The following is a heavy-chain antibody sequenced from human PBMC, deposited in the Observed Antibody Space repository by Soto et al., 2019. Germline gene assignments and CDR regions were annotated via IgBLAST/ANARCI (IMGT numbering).Heavy chain of an antibody. CDR1: GFTFDDHA. J-gene: IGHJ4*02. CDR2: ISWNSGSI. D-gene: IGHD6-19*01. V-gene: IGHV3-9*01. CDR3: AKSTSSGWYYFDY. Sequence: EVQLVESGGGLVQPGRSLRLSCAASGFTFDDHAMHWVRQAPGKGLEWVSGISWNSGSIGYADSVKGPFTISRDNAKNSLYMQMNSLRAEDTALYYCAKSTSSGWYYFDYWGQGTLVTVSS.